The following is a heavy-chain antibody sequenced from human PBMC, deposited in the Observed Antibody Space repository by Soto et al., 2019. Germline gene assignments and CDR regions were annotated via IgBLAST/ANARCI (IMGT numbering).Heavy chain of an antibody. J-gene: IGHJ6*03. Sequence: GGSLRLSCAASGFTFSSYSMNWVRQAPGKGLEWVSYISSSSSTIYYADSVKGRFTISRDNAKNSLYLQMNSLRAEDTAVYYCARRGFSVDTAMVYYMDVWGKGTTVTVSS. CDR1: GFTFSSYS. CDR2: ISSSSSTI. D-gene: IGHD5-18*01. V-gene: IGHV3-48*01. CDR3: ARRGFSVDTAMVYYMDV.